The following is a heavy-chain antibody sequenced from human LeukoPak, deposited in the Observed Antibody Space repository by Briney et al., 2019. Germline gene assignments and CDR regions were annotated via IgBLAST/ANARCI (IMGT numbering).Heavy chain of an antibody. CDR3: TRAEYSRGYSYPFDY. D-gene: IGHD3-22*01. J-gene: IGHJ4*02. V-gene: IGHV4-59*01. CDR2: IYYSGST. Sequence: SETLSLTCTVSGGSLNSYYWNWIRQPPGKGLERIGYIYYSGSTSYDPSLKSRVTISVDTSKNQFSLNLSSVTAADTAVYYCTRAEYSRGYSYPFDYWGQGTLVTVSS. CDR1: GGSLNSYY.